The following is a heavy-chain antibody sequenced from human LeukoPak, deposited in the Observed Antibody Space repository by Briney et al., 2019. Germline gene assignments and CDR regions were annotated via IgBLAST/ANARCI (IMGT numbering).Heavy chain of an antibody. J-gene: IGHJ6*02. D-gene: IGHD3-3*01. CDR2: ISGSGGST. V-gene: IGHV3-23*01. Sequence: GGSLRLSCAASGFTFSSYAMSWVRQAPGKGLEWVSAISGSGGSTYYADSVKGRFTISRDNSKNTLYLQMNSLRAGDTAVYYCARDRGAYYDFWSGYYYYYYYGMDVWGQGTTVTVSS. CDR3: ARDRGAYYDFWSGYYYYYYYGMDV. CDR1: GFTFSSYA.